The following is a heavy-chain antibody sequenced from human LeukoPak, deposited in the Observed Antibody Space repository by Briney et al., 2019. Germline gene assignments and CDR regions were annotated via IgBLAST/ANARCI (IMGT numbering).Heavy chain of an antibody. CDR1: GFTFSNYA. J-gene: IGHJ4*02. V-gene: IGHV3-23*01. D-gene: IGHD1-26*01. Sequence: GGSLRLSCAASGFTFSNYAMTWVRQAPGKGLEWVSGISGSGSSTYYADSVKGRFTLSRDYPKNTLYLQMNSLRAEDTAVYFCAKYSGSYYYPPNWDSWGXGTLVTVSS. CDR2: ISGSGSST. CDR3: AKYSGSYYYPPNWDS.